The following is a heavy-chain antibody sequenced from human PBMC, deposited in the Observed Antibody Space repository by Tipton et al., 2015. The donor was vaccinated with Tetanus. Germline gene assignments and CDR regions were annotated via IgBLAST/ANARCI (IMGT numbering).Heavy chain of an antibody. CDR3: ARGPYHYGDYYFDY. Sequence: SLRLSCAASGFTLSRYTLNWVRQAPGKGLEWVSSISSSSRYIYYAESVKGRLTISRDNSNNTLYVQMDSLRAEDTAVYYCARGPYHYGDYYFDYWGRGTLVTVSS. CDR2: ISSSSRYI. V-gene: IGHV3-21*01. J-gene: IGHJ4*02. CDR1: GFTLSRYT. D-gene: IGHD4-17*01.